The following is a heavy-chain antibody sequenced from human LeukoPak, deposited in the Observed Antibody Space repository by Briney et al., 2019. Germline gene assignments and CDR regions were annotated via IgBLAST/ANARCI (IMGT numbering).Heavy chain of an antibody. Sequence: GESLKISCKGSGYSFTSYWIGWVRQLPGKGLEWMGIIYPGDSDTRYSPSFQGQVTISADKSISTAYLQWSSLKASDTAMYYCSAGYSSSRYYFDYWGQGTLVTVSS. CDR2: IYPGDSDT. V-gene: IGHV5-51*01. J-gene: IGHJ4*02. D-gene: IGHD6-13*01. CDR3: SAGYSSSRYYFDY. CDR1: GYSFTSYW.